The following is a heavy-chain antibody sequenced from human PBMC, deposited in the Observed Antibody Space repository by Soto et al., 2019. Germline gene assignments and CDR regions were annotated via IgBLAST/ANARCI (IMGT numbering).Heavy chain of an antibody. D-gene: IGHD1-26*01. CDR2: ISGSGTST. J-gene: IGHJ4*02. V-gene: IGHV3-23*01. Sequence: PGGSLRLSCAASGFIFTSYAMSWVRQAPGKGLEGVSFISGSGTSTYYADSVKGRFTISRDNSKNALYLQMNSLRAEDTAVYYCAKAPSGGAPNWGQGTLVTVSS. CDR3: AKAPSGGAPN. CDR1: GFIFTSYA.